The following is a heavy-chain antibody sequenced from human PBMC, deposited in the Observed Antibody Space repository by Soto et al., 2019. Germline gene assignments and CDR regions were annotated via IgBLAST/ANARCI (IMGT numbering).Heavy chain of an antibody. CDR2: IDPSDSYT. CDR1: GYSFTSYW. CDR3: ATLRLIAAAGKKXGCYGMDV. J-gene: IGHJ6*02. V-gene: IGHV5-10-1*01. Sequence: GESLKISCKGSGYSFTSYWISWVRQMPGKGLEWMGRIDPSDSYTNYSPSFQGHVTISADKSISTAYLQWSSLKASDTAMYYCATLRLIAAAGKKXGCYGMDVWGQGTTVTVSS. D-gene: IGHD6-13*01.